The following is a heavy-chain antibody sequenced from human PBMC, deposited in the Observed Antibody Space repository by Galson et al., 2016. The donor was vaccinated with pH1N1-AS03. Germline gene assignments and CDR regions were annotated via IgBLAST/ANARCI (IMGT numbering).Heavy chain of an antibody. V-gene: IGHV1-8*02. CDR1: GYTFTTYD. CDR3: ARGVVDCSGPACSGTLRFDP. D-gene: IGHD2-15*01. Sequence: SVKVSCKASGYTFTTYDINWVRQAPGQGLEWMGWMNPDSGNTGYAPSFQGRVTITRDTSKSTAYMELSSLRSEDTAVYYCARGVVDCSGPACSGTLRFDPWGQGTLVTVSS. J-gene: IGHJ5*02. CDR2: MNPDSGNT.